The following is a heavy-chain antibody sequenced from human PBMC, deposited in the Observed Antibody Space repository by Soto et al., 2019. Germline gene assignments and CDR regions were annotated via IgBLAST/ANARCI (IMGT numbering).Heavy chain of an antibody. D-gene: IGHD2-8*01. CDR2: IYYSGST. Sequence: QAQLQESGPGLVKPSETLSLTCTVSGGSISSYYWSWIRQPPGKGLEWIGYIYYSGSTNYNPSLKSRVTISVDTSKNQFSLKLSSVTAADTAVYYCARGRYCTNGAGCWFEPWGQGTLVTVSS. CDR1: GGSISSYY. J-gene: IGHJ5*02. V-gene: IGHV4-59*01. CDR3: ARGRYCTNGAGCWFEP.